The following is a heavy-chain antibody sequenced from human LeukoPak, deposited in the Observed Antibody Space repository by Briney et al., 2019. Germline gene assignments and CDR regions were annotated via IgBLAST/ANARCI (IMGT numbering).Heavy chain of an antibody. Sequence: ASVRVSCKASGYTFTNYGISWVRQAPGQGLEWMGWINPNSGGTNYAQRFQGRVTMTRDTSVSTAYMELSRLRSDDTAVYYCARGGAVWSGFDYWGQGTLVTVSS. CDR2: INPNSGGT. CDR3: ARGGAVWSGFDY. V-gene: IGHV1-2*02. J-gene: IGHJ4*02. D-gene: IGHD3-3*01. CDR1: GYTFTNYG.